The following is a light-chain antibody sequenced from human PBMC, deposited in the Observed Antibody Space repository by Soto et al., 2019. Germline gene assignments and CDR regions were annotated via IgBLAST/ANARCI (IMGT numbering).Light chain of an antibody. V-gene: IGKV3-11*01. CDR2: DAS. J-gene: IGKJ5*01. CDR1: QSIGNF. Sequence: EIVLTQSPAILSLSPGERATLSCSASQSIGNFLAWYQQKPGQPPRLLIFDASNRAAGVPARFSGSGSGTDFTLTIRSLEPEDFAVYFCQQRSSWPPITFGQGTRLEI. CDR3: QQRSSWPPIT.